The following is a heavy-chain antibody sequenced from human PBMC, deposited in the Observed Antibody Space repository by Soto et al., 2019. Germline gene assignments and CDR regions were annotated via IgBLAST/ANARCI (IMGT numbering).Heavy chain of an antibody. D-gene: IGHD2-2*01. Sequence: ASVKVSCKASGYTFTSYGISWVRQAPGQGLEWMGWISAYNGNTNYAQKLQGRVTMTTDTSTSTAYMELRSLRSDDTAVYYCARLIQARIVVVPAAIIWIAPWGQGTLVTVYS. J-gene: IGHJ5*02. V-gene: IGHV1-18*01. CDR2: ISAYNGNT. CDR1: GYTFTSYG. CDR3: ARLIQARIVVVPAAIIWIAP.